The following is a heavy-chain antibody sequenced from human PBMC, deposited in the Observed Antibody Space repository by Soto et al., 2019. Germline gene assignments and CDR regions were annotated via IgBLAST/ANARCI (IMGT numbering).Heavy chain of an antibody. D-gene: IGHD3-9*01. CDR2: IGTAGDT. J-gene: IGHJ6*02. CDR1: GFTFSSYD. CDR3: ARAPPLRYFDWLSSYYYGMDV. Sequence: GGSLRLSCAASGFTFSSYDMHWVRQATGKGLEWVSAIGTAGDTYYPGSVKGRFTISRENAKNSLYLQMNSLRAEDTAVYYCARAPPLRYFDWLSSYYYGMDVWGQGTTVTVSS. V-gene: IGHV3-13*01.